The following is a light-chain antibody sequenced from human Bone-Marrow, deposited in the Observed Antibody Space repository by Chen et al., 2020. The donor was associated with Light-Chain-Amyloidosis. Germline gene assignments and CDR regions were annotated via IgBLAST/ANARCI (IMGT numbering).Light chain of an antibody. CDR1: DLPTKY. V-gene: IGLV3-25*03. CDR3: QSADSSGTYEVI. J-gene: IGLJ2*01. CDR2: RDT. Sequence: SYELTQPPSVSVSPGQTDRITCSGDDLPTKYAYWYQQKPVQAPVLVIHRDTERPSGISERFSGSSSGTTATLTISGVQAEDEADYHCQSADSSGTYEVIFGGGTKLTVL.